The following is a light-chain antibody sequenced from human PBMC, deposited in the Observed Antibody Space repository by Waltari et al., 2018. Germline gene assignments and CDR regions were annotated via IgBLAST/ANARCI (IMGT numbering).Light chain of an antibody. CDR1: SSDVGSYNL. Sequence: QSALTQPASVSGSPGQSITISCTCTSSDVGSYNLFSCYQQHPGKAPKLMIYEVSKRPSGVSNRFSGSKSGNTASLTISGLQAEDEADYYCCSYAGSSTLVFGGGTKLTVL. CDR3: CSYAGSSTLV. J-gene: IGLJ2*01. CDR2: EVS. V-gene: IGLV2-23*02.